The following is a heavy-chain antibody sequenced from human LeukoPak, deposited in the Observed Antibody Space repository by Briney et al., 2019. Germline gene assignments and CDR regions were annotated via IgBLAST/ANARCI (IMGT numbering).Heavy chain of an antibody. J-gene: IGHJ4*02. Sequence: SETLSLTCTVSGGSISSSSYYWGWIRQPPGKGLEWIGSIYYSGSTYYNPSLKSRVTISVDTSKNQFSLKLSSATAADTAVYYCASMSWIQLWSSHCSGGSCPPYFDYWGQGTLVTVSS. CDR3: ASMSWIQLWSSHCSGGSCPPYFDY. D-gene: IGHD2-15*01. V-gene: IGHV4-39*01. CDR1: GGSISSSSYY. CDR2: IYYSGST.